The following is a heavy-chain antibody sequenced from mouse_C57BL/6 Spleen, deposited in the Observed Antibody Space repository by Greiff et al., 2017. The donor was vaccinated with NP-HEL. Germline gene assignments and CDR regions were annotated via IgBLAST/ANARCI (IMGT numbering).Heavy chain of an antibody. CDR3: AREGPYYYGSSYVFDD. CDR1: GYTFTSYW. J-gene: IGHJ2*01. Sequence: QVQLQQPGTELVKPGASVKLSCKASGYTFTSYWMHWVKQRPGQGLEWIGNINPSNGGTNYNEKFKSKATLTVDKSSSTAYMQLSSLTSEDSAVYYCAREGPYYYGSSYVFDDWGKGTTLTVSS. D-gene: IGHD1-1*01. CDR2: INPSNGGT. V-gene: IGHV1-53*01.